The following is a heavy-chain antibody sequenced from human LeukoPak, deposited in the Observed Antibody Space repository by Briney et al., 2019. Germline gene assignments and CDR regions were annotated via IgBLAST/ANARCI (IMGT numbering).Heavy chain of an antibody. J-gene: IGHJ4*02. Sequence: PSETLSLTCTVSGGSISSGDYYWSWIRQPPGKGLEWIGYIYYIGTTNYNPSLKSRVTISVDTSKNQFSLKLSSVTAADTAVYYCAKCSGYDPHYFDSWGQGTLVTVSS. CDR2: IYYIGTT. D-gene: IGHD3-22*01. CDR3: AKCSGYDPHYFDS. V-gene: IGHV4-61*08. CDR1: GGSISSGDYY.